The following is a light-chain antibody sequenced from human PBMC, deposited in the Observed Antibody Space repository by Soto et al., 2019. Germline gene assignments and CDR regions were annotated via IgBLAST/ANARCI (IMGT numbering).Light chain of an antibody. V-gene: IGKV4-1*01. J-gene: IGKJ2*01. CDR1: QSVLYSSNNKNY. CDR2: WAS. CDR3: QQYYNIPYT. Sequence: DIVMTQSPDSLAVSLGERATINCKSSQSVLYSSNNKNYLAWYQQKPGQPPKLLIYWASTRESGVPDRFSGGGSGTDFTLTISSPQAEDVAVYYCQQYYNIPYTFGQGTKLEIK.